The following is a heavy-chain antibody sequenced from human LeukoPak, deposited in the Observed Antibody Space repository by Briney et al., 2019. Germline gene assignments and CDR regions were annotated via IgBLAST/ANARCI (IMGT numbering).Heavy chain of an antibody. CDR1: GGSISSGGYS. CDR3: ARVKDPGGYYYYYYMDV. V-gene: IGHV4-30-4*07. J-gene: IGHJ6*03. D-gene: IGHD3-16*01. CDR2: IYYSGST. Sequence: PSETLSLTCAVSGGSISSGGYSWSWIRQPPGKGLEWIGYIYYSGSTYYNPSLKSRVTISVDTSKNQFSLKLSSVTAADTAMYYCARVKDPGGYYYYYYMDVWGKGTTVTVSS.